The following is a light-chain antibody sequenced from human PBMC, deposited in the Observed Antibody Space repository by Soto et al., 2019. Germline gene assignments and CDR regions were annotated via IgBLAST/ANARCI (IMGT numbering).Light chain of an antibody. CDR2: DVS. J-gene: IGLJ1*01. Sequence: HSDLTQPASVSGSPGQSSTISCTRTSSDVGGYNYVSWYQQHPGKAPKLMIYDVSNRPSGVSNRFSGSESGNTASLTISGLQAEDEADYYCSSYTSSSTLPYVFGTGTKVTVL. CDR3: SSYTSSSTLPYV. CDR1: SSDVGGYNY. V-gene: IGLV2-14*03.